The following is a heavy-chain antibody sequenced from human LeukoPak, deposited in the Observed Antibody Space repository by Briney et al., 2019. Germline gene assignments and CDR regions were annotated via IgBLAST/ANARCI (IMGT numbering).Heavy chain of an antibody. Sequence: ASVKVSCKASGYTFTGYYMHWVRQAPGQVREWMGWINPNSGGTNYAQKCQGRVTMTRDTSISTDYMELSRLRSDDTAVYYCARGFPGILTDYWGQGTLVTVSS. CDR3: ARGFPGILTDY. CDR2: INPNSGGT. V-gene: IGHV1-2*02. J-gene: IGHJ4*02. CDR1: GYTFTGYY. D-gene: IGHD3-9*01.